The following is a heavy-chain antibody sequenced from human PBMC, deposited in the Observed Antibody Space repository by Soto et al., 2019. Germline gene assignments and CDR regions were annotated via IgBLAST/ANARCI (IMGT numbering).Heavy chain of an antibody. D-gene: IGHD6-19*01. CDR3: ARGEIAVACTSVNYFDY. V-gene: IGHV1-8*01. Sequence: QVQLVQSGAEVKKPGASVKVSCKASGYTFTSYDINWVRQATGQGLEWMGWMNPNSGNTGYAQKFQGRVTMTRNTSISTAYMELSSLRSEDTAVYYCARGEIAVACTSVNYFDYWGQGTLVTVTS. CDR1: GYTFTSYD. CDR2: MNPNSGNT. J-gene: IGHJ4*02.